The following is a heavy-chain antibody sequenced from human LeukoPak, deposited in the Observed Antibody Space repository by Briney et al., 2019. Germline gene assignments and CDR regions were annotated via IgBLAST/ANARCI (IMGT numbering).Heavy chain of an antibody. CDR1: GFTFSSYA. CDR3: VKREGGTYFFDY. Sequence: PGGSLRLSCSASGFTFSSYAMHWVRQAPGKGLEYVSGISTYGSSTYYADSVKGRFTIPRDNSKDTVYLQMSSLRAEDTAVYYCVKREGGTYFFDYWGQGTLVTVSS. CDR2: ISTYGSST. D-gene: IGHD2-15*01. J-gene: IGHJ4*02. V-gene: IGHV3-64D*09.